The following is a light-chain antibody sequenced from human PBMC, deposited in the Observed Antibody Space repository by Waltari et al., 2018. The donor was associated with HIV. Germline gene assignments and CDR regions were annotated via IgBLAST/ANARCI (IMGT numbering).Light chain of an antibody. CDR1: NIGSKS. J-gene: IGLJ3*02. CDR2: DGS. V-gene: IGLV3-21*02. Sequence: SYVLTQPPSVSVAPGQTATITCGAHNIGSKSVHWYQQNAGQSPVLVVYDGSDRPSGTPERISGSKFGNTATLTISGVEAGDEADYYCHVWDSDTKHVLFGGGTKLTVL. CDR3: HVWDSDTKHVL.